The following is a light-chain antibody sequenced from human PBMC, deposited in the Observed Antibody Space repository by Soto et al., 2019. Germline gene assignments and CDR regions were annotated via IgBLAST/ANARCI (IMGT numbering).Light chain of an antibody. CDR1: QSVTSGY. CDR2: GAS. J-gene: IGKJ2*01. CDR3: QQYATSPPMYT. Sequence: EIVLTQSPGTLSLSPGERATLSCRASQSVTSGYLGWYQQQPGQAPRLLIYGASSRATGISDRFSGSGSGTDFTLTISRLEPEDFAVYYCQQYATSPPMYTFGQGTKVEIK. V-gene: IGKV3-20*01.